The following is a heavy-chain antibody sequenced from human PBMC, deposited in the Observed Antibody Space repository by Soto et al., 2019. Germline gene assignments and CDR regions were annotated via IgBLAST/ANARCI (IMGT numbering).Heavy chain of an antibody. J-gene: IGHJ4*02. CDR2: IYPGDSVI. V-gene: IGHV5-51*01. Sequence: PGESLKISCQGSGYSFTSYWIGWVRQMPGKGLQWMGIIYPGDSVIRYSPSFQGHVTISADKSISTAYLQWSSLKASDTAMYYCVRQTRDGYTGSDYLDYWGQGSLVTVSS. CDR1: GYSFTSYW. CDR3: VRQTRDGYTGSDYLDY. D-gene: IGHD5-12*01.